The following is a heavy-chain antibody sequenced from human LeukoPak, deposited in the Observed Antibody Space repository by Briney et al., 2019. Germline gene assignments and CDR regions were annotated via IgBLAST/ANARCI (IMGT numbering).Heavy chain of an antibody. D-gene: IGHD3-16*02. Sequence: SETLSLTCTVSGYSISSGYYWGWIRQPPGKGLEWIGSIYHSGSTYYNPSLKSRVTISVDTSKNQFSLKLSSVTAADTAVYYCASQSRKRYYDYVWGSYRLADYWGQGTLVTVSS. CDR3: ASQSRKRYYDYVWGSYRLADY. CDR1: GYSISSGYY. V-gene: IGHV4-38-2*02. J-gene: IGHJ4*02. CDR2: IYHSGST.